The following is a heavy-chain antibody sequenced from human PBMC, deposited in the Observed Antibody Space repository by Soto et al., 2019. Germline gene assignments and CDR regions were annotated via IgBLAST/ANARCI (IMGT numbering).Heavy chain of an antibody. Sequence: ASVKVSCKASGYTFTGYYMHWVRQAPGQGLEWMGWINPNSGGTNYAQKFQGWVTMTRDTSISTAYMELSRLRSDDTAVYYCARGGRHYFGNNGYYYYRMAVSSQGST. D-gene: IGHD3-9*01. CDR2: INPNSGGT. J-gene: IGHJ6*02. CDR1: GYTFTGYY. CDR3: ARGGRHYFGNNGYYYYRMAV. V-gene: IGHV1-2*04.